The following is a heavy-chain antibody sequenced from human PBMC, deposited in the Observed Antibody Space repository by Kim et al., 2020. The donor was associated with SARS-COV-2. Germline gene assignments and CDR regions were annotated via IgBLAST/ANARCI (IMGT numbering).Heavy chain of an antibody. CDR1: KFFFNTYA. V-gene: IGHV3-30*04. Sequence: GGSLRLSCAASKFFFNTYAMHWVRQPPGKGLEWVAAISFDGAKTFYVDSVKGRFTISRDNSNNTLHLQMNSLTTDETGIYFCARDVDSGYPPYGMDVWGHGTTVIVSS. D-gene: IGHD5-12*01. CDR3: ARDVDSGYPPYGMDV. J-gene: IGHJ6*02. CDR2: ISFDGAKT.